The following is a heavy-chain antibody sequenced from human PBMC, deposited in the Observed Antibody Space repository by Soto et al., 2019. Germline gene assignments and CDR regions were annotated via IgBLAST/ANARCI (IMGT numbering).Heavy chain of an antibody. CDR2: IRRNAYGGTT. V-gene: IGHV3-49*04. J-gene: IGHJ4*02. D-gene: IGHD3-16*01. Sequence: GGSLRLSCTTSGFTFGDYALSWVRQAPGKGLEWVGFIRRNAYGGTTDYGASVKGRFTISKDDFNRIAYLQMNRVRTEYTGLYYCTRASSLDFDFWGQGTLVTVSS. CDR3: TRASSLDFDF. CDR1: GFTFGDYA.